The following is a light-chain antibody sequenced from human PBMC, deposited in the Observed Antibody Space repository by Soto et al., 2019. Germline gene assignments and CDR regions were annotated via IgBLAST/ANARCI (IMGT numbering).Light chain of an antibody. Sequence: DIQMTQSPSSLSASVGDRVTITCQASQDISNYLNWYQQKPGKAPKLLIYDASNLETGVPSRFSGSGSVTDFTFTISSLQPEDIATYYCQQYDNLINVVQGTRLEI. J-gene: IGKJ5*01. CDR1: QDISNY. CDR3: QQYDNLIN. V-gene: IGKV1-33*01. CDR2: DAS.